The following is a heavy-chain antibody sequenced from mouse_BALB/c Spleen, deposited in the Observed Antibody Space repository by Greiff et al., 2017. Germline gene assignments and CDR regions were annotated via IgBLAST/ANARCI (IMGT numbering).Heavy chain of an antibody. J-gene: IGHJ4*01. V-gene: IGHV1-63*01. CDR1: GYAFTNYW. CDR3: ARWGTYDGYYRLGMDY. Sequence: QVQLKQSGAELVRPGTSVKISCKASGYAFTNYWLGWVKQRPGHGLEWIGDIYPGSGNTYYNEKFKGKATLTADKSSSTAYMQLSSLTSEDSAVYFCARWGTYDGYYRLGMDYWGQGTSVTVSS. D-gene: IGHD2-3*01. CDR2: IYPGSGNT.